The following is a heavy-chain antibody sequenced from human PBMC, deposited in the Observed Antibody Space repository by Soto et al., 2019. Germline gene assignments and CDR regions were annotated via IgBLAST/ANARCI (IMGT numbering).Heavy chain of an antibody. J-gene: IGHJ4*02. CDR3: ATPNIAAAGTGFDY. Sequence: QLQLQESGPGLVKPSETLSLTCTVSGGSISSSSYYWGWIRQPPGKGLEWIGSIYYSGSTYYNPSLKSRVTISVDTSKNQFSLKLSSVTAADTAVYYCATPNIAAAGTGFDYWGQGTLVTVSS. V-gene: IGHV4-39*01. CDR2: IYYSGST. D-gene: IGHD6-13*01. CDR1: GGSISSSSYY.